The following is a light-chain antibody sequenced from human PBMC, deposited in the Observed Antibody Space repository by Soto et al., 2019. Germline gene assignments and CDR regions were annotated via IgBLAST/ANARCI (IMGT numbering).Light chain of an antibody. CDR2: WAS. Sequence: DIVMTQSPDSLAVSLGERATINCKSSQSVLYNSNNKNYLSWYQQKPGQPPKLLIYWASTRESGVPARFSCSGSGTDFTLTISSLQAEDVAVYFCQQHYTTPPTFGQGTKLQIK. CDR3: QQHYTTPPT. V-gene: IGKV4-1*01. J-gene: IGKJ2*01. CDR1: QSVLYNSNNKNY.